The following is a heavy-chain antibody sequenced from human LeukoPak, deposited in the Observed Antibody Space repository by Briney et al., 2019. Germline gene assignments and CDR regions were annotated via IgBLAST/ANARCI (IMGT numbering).Heavy chain of an antibody. Sequence: AETLSLTCTVSGGSISRYYWSWIRQPPGKGLEWIGYIYYSGSTNYNPSLKSRVTISVDTSKNQFSLKLSSVTAADTAVYYCARHFTSEKGCCSGGSCYGEYYFDYWGQGTLVTVSS. CDR2: IYYSGST. CDR1: GGSISRYY. V-gene: IGHV4-59*08. J-gene: IGHJ4*02. CDR3: ARHFTSEKGCCSGGSCYGEYYFDY. D-gene: IGHD2-15*01.